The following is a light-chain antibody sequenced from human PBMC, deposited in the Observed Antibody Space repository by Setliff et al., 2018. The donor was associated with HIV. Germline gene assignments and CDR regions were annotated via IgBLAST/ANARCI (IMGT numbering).Light chain of an antibody. CDR2: DAS. J-gene: IGKJ1*01. Sequence: EIVLTQSPGTLSLSPGESATLSCRASQSVGSRLAWYQQKPGRAPRLLIYDASGRAIGIPDRFSGSGSGTDFTPTIRRLEPEDFAMYYCQQYGDSLRTFGQGTKVDIK. V-gene: IGKV3-20*01. CDR1: QSVGSR. CDR3: QQYGDSLRT.